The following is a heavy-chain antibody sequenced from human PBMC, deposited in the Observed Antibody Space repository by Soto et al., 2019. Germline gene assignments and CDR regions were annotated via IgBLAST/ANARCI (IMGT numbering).Heavy chain of an antibody. CDR1: GITLSDAW. J-gene: IGHJ4*02. D-gene: IGHD6-6*01. CDR2: IKSKADGGTT. Sequence: EVQLVESGGGLVQPGGSLTLSCEASGITLSDAWMGWVRQAPGKGLQWVGRIKSKADGGTTDYAAPVNGKFTISRDASKNTLYPQMKFLETGDTAVYYCTTDRAIAVRPLFDTWGQGTLVTVSP. V-gene: IGHV3-15*01. CDR3: TTDRAIAVRPLFDT.